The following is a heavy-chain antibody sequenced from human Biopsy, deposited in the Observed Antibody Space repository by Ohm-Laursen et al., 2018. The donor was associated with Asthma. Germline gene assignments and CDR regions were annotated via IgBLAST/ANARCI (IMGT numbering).Heavy chain of an antibody. Sequence: SSVKVSCKASGDSFSNYAISWVRQAPGQGLEWMGGLIPVLGTPDHAQMFEGRVTITADESTSTAYMELSSLSSEDTAVYYCARGYSGSDRIVYYYSGLEVWGQGTLVTVS. D-gene: IGHD5-12*01. CDR3: ARGYSGSDRIVYYYSGLEV. CDR1: GDSFSNYA. J-gene: IGHJ6*02. CDR2: LIPVLGTP. V-gene: IGHV1-69*01.